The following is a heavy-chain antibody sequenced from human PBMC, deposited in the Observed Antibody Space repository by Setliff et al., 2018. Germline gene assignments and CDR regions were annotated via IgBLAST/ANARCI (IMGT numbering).Heavy chain of an antibody. Sequence: PGGSLRLSCVASGFTFNNFAFNWVRQAPGKGLEWVSSISSRSTYIYYADSVRGRFTISRDNSKTTVFLQMKSLRPEDTAIYYCAKEVMEMNLSGLDNWGQGNLVTVSS. J-gene: IGHJ4*02. D-gene: IGHD1-26*01. V-gene: IGHV3-21*01. CDR2: ISSRSTYI. CDR1: GFTFNNFA. CDR3: AKEVMEMNLSGLDN.